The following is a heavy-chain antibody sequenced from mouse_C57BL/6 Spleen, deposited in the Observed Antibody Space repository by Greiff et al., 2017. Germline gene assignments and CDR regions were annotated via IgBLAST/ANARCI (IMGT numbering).Heavy chain of an antibody. CDR3: VRLGYDYDAY. D-gene: IGHD2-4*01. J-gene: IGHJ3*01. Sequence: EVKVVESGGGLVQPKGSLKLSCAASGFSFNTYAMNWVRQAPGKGLEWVARIRSKSNNYATYYADSVKDRFTISRDDSESMLYLQMNNLKTEDTAMYYCVRLGYDYDAYWGQGTLVTVSA. CDR2: IRSKSNNYAT. V-gene: IGHV10-1*01. CDR1: GFSFNTYA.